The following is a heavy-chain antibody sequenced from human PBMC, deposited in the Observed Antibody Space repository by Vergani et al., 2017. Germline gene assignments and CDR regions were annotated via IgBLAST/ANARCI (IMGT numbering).Heavy chain of an antibody. J-gene: IGHJ6*03. CDR1: GYTFTSYG. CDR2: ISAYNGNT. Sequence: QVQLVQSGAEVKKPGASVKVSCKASGYTFTSYGISWVRQAPGQGLEWMGWISAYNGNTNYAQKLQGRVTMTTDTSTSTAYMELRSLRSDDTAVYYCARVATGAPRITIFGVVQASYYYMDVWGKGTTVTVSS. V-gene: IGHV1-18*01. D-gene: IGHD3-3*01. CDR3: ARVATGAPRITIFGVVQASYYYMDV.